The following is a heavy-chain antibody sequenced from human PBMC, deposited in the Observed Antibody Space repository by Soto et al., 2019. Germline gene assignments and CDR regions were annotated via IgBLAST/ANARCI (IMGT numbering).Heavy chain of an antibody. CDR1: GYTFTGYY. CDR3: ASDARGTRGFDEMDI. J-gene: IGHJ6*02. D-gene: IGHD3-9*01. Sequence: SVKVSCKAFGYTFTGYYMHWVRQAPGQGLEWMGWINPNSGGTNYAQKFQGRVTMTRDTSFNLVYMEMSGLMSDDTAVYYCASDARGTRGFDEMDIWGQGATVTVSS. CDR2: INPNSGGT. V-gene: IGHV1-2*02.